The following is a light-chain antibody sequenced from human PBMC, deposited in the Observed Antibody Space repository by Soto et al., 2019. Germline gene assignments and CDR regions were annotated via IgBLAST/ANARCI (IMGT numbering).Light chain of an antibody. CDR1: TSDVGGYNY. J-gene: IGLJ1*01. Sequence: QSALTQPASVSGSPGQSITISCTGTTSDVGGYNYVSWYQQHPGKAPKNMIYEVSNRPSGVSNRFSGSKSGNTASLTISGLQAEDEAAYYCFSYTTSSAPYVFGTGTKLTVL. CDR2: EVS. V-gene: IGLV2-14*01. CDR3: FSYTTSSAPYV.